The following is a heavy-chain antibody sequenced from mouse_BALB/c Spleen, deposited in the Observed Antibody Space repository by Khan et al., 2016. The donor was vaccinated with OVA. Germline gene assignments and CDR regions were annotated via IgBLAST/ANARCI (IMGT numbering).Heavy chain of an antibody. V-gene: IGHV2-9-2*01. CDR2: IWTGGGT. Sequence: QVQLKESGPGLVAPSQSLSITCTVSGFSLTSYDISWLRQPPGKGLEWLGIIWTGGGTNYNSAFMSRLSISKDNSKSQVFLKMNRLQTDDTARYYGVSALYGYSWFPYWGQGTLVTVSA. D-gene: IGHD2-2*01. J-gene: IGHJ3*01. CDR1: GFSLTSYD. CDR3: VSALYGYSWFPY.